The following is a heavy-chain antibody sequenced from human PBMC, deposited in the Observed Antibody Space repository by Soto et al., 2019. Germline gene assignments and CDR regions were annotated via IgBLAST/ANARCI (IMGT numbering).Heavy chain of an antibody. CDR3: AKDNIGMVMSHFDS. J-gene: IGHJ4*02. CDR2: ITASSRNA. Sequence: EVELLESGGNLVQPGGSLRLSCAVSGFSFNRIAMSWVRQAPGKGLEWVAGITASSRNAYYASSVKGRFTISRDNSRNTLFLQMHNLRTEDAATYYCAKDNIGMVMSHFDSWGQGTLVRVSA. V-gene: IGHV3-23*01. CDR1: GFSFNRIA. D-gene: IGHD3-3*01.